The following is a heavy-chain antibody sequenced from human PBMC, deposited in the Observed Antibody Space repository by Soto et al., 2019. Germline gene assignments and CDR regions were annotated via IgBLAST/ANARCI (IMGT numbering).Heavy chain of an antibody. CDR1: GGTFSSYA. J-gene: IGHJ6*02. CDR2: IIPIFGTA. Sequence: SVKVSCKASGGTFSSYAVSWVRQAPGQGLEWMGGIIPIFGTANYAQKFQGRVTITADESTSTAYMELSSLRSEDTAVYYCARENSPTTYYYGMDVWGQGTTVTVSS. D-gene: IGHD1-1*01. V-gene: IGHV1-69*13. CDR3: ARENSPTTYYYGMDV.